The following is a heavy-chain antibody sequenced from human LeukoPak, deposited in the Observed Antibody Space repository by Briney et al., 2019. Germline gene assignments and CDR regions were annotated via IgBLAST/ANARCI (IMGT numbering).Heavy chain of an antibody. J-gene: IGHJ4*02. CDR3: ARQEVVGATVGDY. Sequence: PSETLSLTCTVSGGSISRSSYYWGWIRQPPGKGLEWIGSIYYSGSTYYNPSLKSRVTISVDTSKNQFSLKLSSVTAADTAVYYCARQEVVGATVGDYWGQGTLVTVSS. V-gene: IGHV4-39*01. D-gene: IGHD1-26*01. CDR1: GGSISRSSYY. CDR2: IYYSGST.